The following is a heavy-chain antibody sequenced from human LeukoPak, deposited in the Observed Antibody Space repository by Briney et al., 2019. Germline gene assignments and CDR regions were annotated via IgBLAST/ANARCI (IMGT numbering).Heavy chain of an antibody. CDR1: GFTLSSYA. D-gene: IGHD3-10*01. CDR2: ISSNGGST. V-gene: IGHV3-64D*06. CDR3: VKDRGSGSPRYFQH. Sequence: GGSLRLSCSAYGFTLSSYAMHWVRQAPGKGLKYVSAISSNGGSTYYADSVKGRFTISRDNSKNTLYLQMSSLRAEDTAVYYCVKDRGSGSPRYFQHWGQGTLVTVSS. J-gene: IGHJ1*01.